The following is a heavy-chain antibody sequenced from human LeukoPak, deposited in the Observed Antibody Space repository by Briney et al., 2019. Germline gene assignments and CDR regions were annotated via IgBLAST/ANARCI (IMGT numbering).Heavy chain of an antibody. Sequence: SETLSLTCTVSGGSISSSSYYWGWIRQPPGKGLEWIGSIYYSGRTYYNPSLKSRVTISVDTSKNQFSLKLSSVTAADTAVYYCARVTTVTAFDYWGQGTLVTVSS. CDR3: ARVTTVTAFDY. J-gene: IGHJ4*02. D-gene: IGHD4-11*01. CDR1: GGSISSSSYY. CDR2: IYYSGRT. V-gene: IGHV4-39*07.